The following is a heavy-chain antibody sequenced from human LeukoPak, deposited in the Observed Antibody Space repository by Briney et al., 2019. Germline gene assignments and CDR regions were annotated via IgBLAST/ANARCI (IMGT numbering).Heavy chain of an antibody. CDR1: GGSISSYY. J-gene: IGHJ4*02. V-gene: IGHV4-59*01. CDR3: ARVMGTAMVSSGYNFAY. Sequence: SETLSLTCTVSGGSISSYYWSWVRQPPGKGLEWIGYIYYSGSTNYNPSLKSRVTISVDTSKNQFSLKLSSVTAADTAVYYCARVMGTAMVSSGYNFAYWGQGTLVTVSS. CDR2: IYYSGST. D-gene: IGHD5-18*01.